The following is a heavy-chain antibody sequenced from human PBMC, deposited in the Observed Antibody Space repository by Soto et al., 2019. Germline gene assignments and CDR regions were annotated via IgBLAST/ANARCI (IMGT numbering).Heavy chain of an antibody. J-gene: IGHJ4*02. CDR3: AKNAGIAAAGPSGY. D-gene: IGHD6-13*01. V-gene: IGHV3-23*01. Sequence: VGSLRLSCAASGFTFSSYAMSWVRQAPGKGLEWVSAISGSGGSTYYAGSVKGRFTISRDNSKNTLYLQMNSLRAEDTAVYYCAKNAGIAAAGPSGYWGQGTLVTVSS. CDR2: ISGSGGST. CDR1: GFTFSSYA.